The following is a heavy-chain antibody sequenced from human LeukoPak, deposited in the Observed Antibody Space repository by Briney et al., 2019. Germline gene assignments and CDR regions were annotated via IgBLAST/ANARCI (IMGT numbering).Heavy chain of an antibody. CDR2: FDPEDGET. D-gene: IGHD6-13*01. CDR3: ATTNPYPYSSSWYLVARHNWFDP. Sequence: ASVKVSCKVSGYTLTELSMHWVRQAPGKGLEWRGGFDPEDGETIYAQKFQGRVTMTEDTSTDTAYMELSSLRSEDTAVYYCATTNPYPYSSSWYLVARHNWFDPWGQGTLVTVSS. J-gene: IGHJ5*02. V-gene: IGHV1-24*01. CDR1: GYTLTELS.